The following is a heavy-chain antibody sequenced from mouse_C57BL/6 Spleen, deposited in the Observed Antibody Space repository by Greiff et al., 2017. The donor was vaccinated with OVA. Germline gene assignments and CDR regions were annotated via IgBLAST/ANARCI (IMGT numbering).Heavy chain of an antibody. Sequence: EVKLMESGGGLVKPGGSLKLSCAASGFTFSSYTMSWVRQTPEKRLEWVATISGGGGNTYYPDSVKGRFTISRDNAKNTLYLQMSSLRSEDTALYYCARHWTGLGFAYWGQGTLVTVSA. V-gene: IGHV5-9*01. D-gene: IGHD3-3*01. J-gene: IGHJ3*01. CDR2: ISGGGGNT. CDR3: ARHWTGLGFAY. CDR1: GFTFSSYT.